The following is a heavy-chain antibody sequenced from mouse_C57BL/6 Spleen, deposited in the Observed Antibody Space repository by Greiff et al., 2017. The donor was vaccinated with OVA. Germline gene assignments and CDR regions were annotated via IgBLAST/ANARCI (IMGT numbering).Heavy chain of an antibody. CDR2: IYPSDSET. CDR3: ARVYYGSSYYYAMDY. D-gene: IGHD1-1*01. CDR1: GYTFTSYW. Sequence: VQLQQPGAELVRPGSSVKLSCKASGYTFTSYWMDWVKQRPGQGLEWIGNIYPSDSETHYNQKFKDKATLTVDKSSSTAYMQLSSLTSEDSAVYYCARVYYGSSYYYAMDYWGQGTSVTVSS. J-gene: IGHJ4*01. V-gene: IGHV1-61*01.